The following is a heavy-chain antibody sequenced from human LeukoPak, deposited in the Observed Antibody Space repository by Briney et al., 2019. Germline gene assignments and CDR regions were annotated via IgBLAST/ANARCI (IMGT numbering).Heavy chain of an antibody. Sequence: GGSLRLSCAASGFTFSSYEMNWVRQAPGKGLEWVSYISSSGSTIYYADSVKGRFTISRDNAKNSLYLQMNSLRAEDTAVYYCARAGGYVYNDAFDIWGQGTMVTVSS. V-gene: IGHV3-48*03. CDR2: ISSSGSTI. J-gene: IGHJ3*02. CDR3: ARAGGYVYNDAFDI. D-gene: IGHD6-25*01. CDR1: GFTFSSYE.